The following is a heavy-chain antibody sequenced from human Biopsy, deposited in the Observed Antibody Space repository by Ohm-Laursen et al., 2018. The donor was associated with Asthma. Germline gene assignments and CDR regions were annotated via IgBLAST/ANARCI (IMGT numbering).Heavy chain of an antibody. CDR1: GFAVSRDY. CDR2: IYSGGTS. Sequence: SLRLSCAASGFAVSRDYMFWVRQAPGKGPEWVSVIYSGGTSHTADSVRGRFTISRDYSKNTSYLQMHSLRAEDTAVYYCARGDSSNWSHYYFDYWGQGTLVTVSS. V-gene: IGHV3-53*01. J-gene: IGHJ4*02. CDR3: ARGDSSNWSHYYFDY. D-gene: IGHD3-22*01.